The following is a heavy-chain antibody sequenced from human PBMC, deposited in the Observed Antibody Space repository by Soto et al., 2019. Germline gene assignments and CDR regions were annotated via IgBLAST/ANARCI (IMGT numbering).Heavy chain of an antibody. D-gene: IGHD3-16*01. J-gene: IGHJ6*02. CDR1: GGSISSYY. CDR3: ARDLNYDFRRTRYYYGMDV. Sequence: SETLSLTCTVSGGSISSYYWSWIRQPPGKGLEWIGYIYYSGSTNYNHSLKSRVTISVETSKNQFSLKMRSVTAADTAVYYCARDLNYDFRRTRYYYGMDVWGQGRTVTGS. V-gene: IGHV4-59*01. CDR2: IYYSGST.